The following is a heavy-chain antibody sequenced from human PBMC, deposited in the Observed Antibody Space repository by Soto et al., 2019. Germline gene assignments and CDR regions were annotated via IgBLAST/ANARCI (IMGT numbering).Heavy chain of an antibody. CDR2: IYYSGST. CDR3: AKENGYSSSWFEFDY. J-gene: IGHJ4*02. D-gene: IGHD6-13*01. V-gene: IGHV4-39*07. CDR1: GGSISSSSFH. Sequence: SETLSLTCTVSGGSISSSSFHWGWIRQPPGKGLEWIGSIYYSGSTYYSPSLKSRVTISVDTSKNQFSLRLSSVTAADTAVYYCAKENGYSSSWFEFDYWGQGTLVTVSS.